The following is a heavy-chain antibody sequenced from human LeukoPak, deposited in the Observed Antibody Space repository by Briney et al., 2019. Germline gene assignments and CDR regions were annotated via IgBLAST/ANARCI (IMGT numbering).Heavy chain of an antibody. CDR1: GLTFSSYS. Sequence: PGGSLRLSCAASGLTFSSYSMNWVRQAPGKGLEWVSSISSSSSYIYYADSVKGRFTISRDNAKNSLYLQMNSLRAEDTAVYYCARNAPSYYDGSGSYDPYGMDVWGQGTTVTVSS. CDR3: ARNAPSYYDGSGSYDPYGMDV. CDR2: ISSSSSYI. V-gene: IGHV3-21*01. D-gene: IGHD3-10*01. J-gene: IGHJ6*02.